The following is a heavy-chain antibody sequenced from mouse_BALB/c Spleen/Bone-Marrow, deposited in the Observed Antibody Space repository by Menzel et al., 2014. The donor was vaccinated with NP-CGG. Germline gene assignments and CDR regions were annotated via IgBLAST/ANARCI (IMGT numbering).Heavy chain of an antibody. Sequence: QVQLQQSGPQLVRPGASVKISCKASGYSFTNYWMHWVKQRPGQGLEWIGMIDPSDSETRLNQKFKDKATLTVDKSSSTAYMQLSSPTSEDSAVYYCARTGDSSGSSWCAYWGQATLATASA. V-gene: IGHV1S127*01. CDR3: ARTGDSSGSSWCAY. D-gene: IGHD3-2*01. CDR1: GYSFTNYW. CDR2: IDPSDSET. J-gene: IGHJ3*01.